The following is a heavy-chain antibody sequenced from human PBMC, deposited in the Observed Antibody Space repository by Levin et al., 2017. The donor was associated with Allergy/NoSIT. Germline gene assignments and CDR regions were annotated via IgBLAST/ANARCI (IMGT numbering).Heavy chain of an antibody. CDR2: IYHSGST. CDR3: ARTSSSSWSKGGDAFDI. CDR1: GGSISSSNW. V-gene: IGHV4-4*02. J-gene: IGHJ3*02. Sequence: GSLRLSCAVSGGSISSSNWWSWVRQPPGKGLEWIGEIYHSGSTNYNPSLKSRVTISVDKSKNQFSLKLSSVTAADTAVYYCARTSSSSWSKGGDAFDIWGQGTMVTVSS. D-gene: IGHD6-13*01.